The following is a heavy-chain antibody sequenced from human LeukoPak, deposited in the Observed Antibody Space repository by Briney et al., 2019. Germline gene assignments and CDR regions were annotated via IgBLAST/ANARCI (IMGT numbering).Heavy chain of an antibody. V-gene: IGHV3-21*01. Sequence: GGSLRLSCAASGFTFSSYSMNWVRQAPGKGLEWVSSVSGSSTYIYYANSVKGRFTISRDNAKNSLYLQMNSLRVEDTAVYYCARGGNFDYWGQGTLVTVSS. J-gene: IGHJ4*02. CDR2: VSGSSTYI. D-gene: IGHD3-16*01. CDR3: ARGGNFDY. CDR1: GFTFSSYS.